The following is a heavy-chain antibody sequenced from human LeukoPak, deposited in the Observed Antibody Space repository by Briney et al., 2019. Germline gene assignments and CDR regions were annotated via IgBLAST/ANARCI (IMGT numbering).Heavy chain of an antibody. V-gene: IGHV4-34*01. CDR1: GGSFSGYY. CDR3: ARAEQWLVFFDY. CDR2: INHSGST. Sequence: SETLSLTCAVYGGSFSGYYWSWIRQPPRKGLEWIGEINHSGSTNYNPSLKSRVTISVDTSKNQFSLKLSSVTAADTAVYYCARAEQWLVFFDYWGQGTLVTVSS. D-gene: IGHD6-19*01. J-gene: IGHJ4*02.